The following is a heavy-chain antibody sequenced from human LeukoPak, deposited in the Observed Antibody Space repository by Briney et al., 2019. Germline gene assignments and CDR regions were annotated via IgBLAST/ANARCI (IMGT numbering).Heavy chain of an antibody. V-gene: IGHV3-23*01. D-gene: IGHD3-3*01. CDR3: ARDNRWYDFWSGYQYYFDY. CDR1: GFTFSSYG. J-gene: IGHJ4*02. Sequence: PGRSLRLSCAGSGFTFSSYGMHWVRQAPGKGLEWVSSISTSGGSTYYADSVKGRVTISRDNSKNTLYLQMNSLRAEDTAVYYCARDNRWYDFWSGYQYYFDYWGQGTLVTVSS. CDR2: ISTSGGST.